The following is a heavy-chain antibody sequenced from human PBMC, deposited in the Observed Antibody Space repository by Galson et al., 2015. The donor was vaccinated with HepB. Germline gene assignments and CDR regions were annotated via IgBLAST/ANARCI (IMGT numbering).Heavy chain of an antibody. J-gene: IGHJ4*02. V-gene: IGHV3-33*01. Sequence: SLRLSCAASGFTFSSYGMHWVRQAPGKGLERVAVIWYDGSNKYYADSVKGRFTISRDNSKNTLYLQMNSLRAEDTAVYYCARKRRSGWIDYWGQGTLVTVSS. D-gene: IGHD6-19*01. CDR1: GFTFSSYG. CDR2: IWYDGSNK. CDR3: ARKRRSGWIDY.